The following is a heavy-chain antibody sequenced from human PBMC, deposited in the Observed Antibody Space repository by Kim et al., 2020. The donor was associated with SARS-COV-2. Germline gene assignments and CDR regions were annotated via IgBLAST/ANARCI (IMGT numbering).Heavy chain of an antibody. CDR3: ARGGWYGRPFDY. J-gene: IGHJ4*02. V-gene: IGHV4-34*01. Sequence: NYNPSLKSRVTISVDTSKNQFSLKLSSVTAADTAVYYCARGGWYGRPFDYWGQGTLVTVSS. D-gene: IGHD2-15*01.